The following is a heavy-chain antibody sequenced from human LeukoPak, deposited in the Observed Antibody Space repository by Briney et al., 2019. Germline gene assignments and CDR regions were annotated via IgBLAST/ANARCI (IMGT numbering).Heavy chain of an antibody. CDR3: ASSEYGDYSYYFDY. CDR2: INPNSGGT. CDR1: GYTFTGYY. D-gene: IGHD4-17*01. J-gene: IGHJ4*02. Sequence: GASVKVSCKASGYTFTGYYMHWVRQAPGQGLEWMGWINPNSGGTNYAQTFQGRVTMTRDTSISTAYMELSRLRSDDTAVYYCASSEYGDYSYYFDYWGQGTLVTVSS. V-gene: IGHV1-2*02.